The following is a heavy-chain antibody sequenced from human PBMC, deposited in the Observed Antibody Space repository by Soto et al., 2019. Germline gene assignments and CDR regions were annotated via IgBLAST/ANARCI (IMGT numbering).Heavy chain of an antibody. D-gene: IGHD1-7*01. CDR1: GYTFTSCA. CDR2: VNAGNGNT. J-gene: IGHJ4*02. CDR3: ARSDWNYFLGY. V-gene: IGHV1-3*01. Sequence: ASVKVSCKASGYTFTSCAIHWVRQAPGQRLEWMGWVNAGNGNTEYSQKFQGRVTITRDTSASTAYMELSSLRSEDTAVYYCARSDWNYFLGYWGQGTLVTVSS.